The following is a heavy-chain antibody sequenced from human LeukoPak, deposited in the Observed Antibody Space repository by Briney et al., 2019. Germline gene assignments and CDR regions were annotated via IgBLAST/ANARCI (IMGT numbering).Heavy chain of an antibody. J-gene: IGHJ4*02. D-gene: IGHD3-10*01. V-gene: IGHV3-30*04. Sequence: GRSLRLSCAASGFTFSSYAMHWVRQAPGKGLEWVAVISYDGSNKYYADSVKGRFTISRDNSKNTLYLQMNSLRAEDTAVYYCARWADYYGSGSPQTIRRQTRRKPFDYWGQGTLVTVSS. CDR2: ISYDGSNK. CDR1: GFTFSSYA. CDR3: ARWADYYGSGSPQTIRRQTRRKPFDY.